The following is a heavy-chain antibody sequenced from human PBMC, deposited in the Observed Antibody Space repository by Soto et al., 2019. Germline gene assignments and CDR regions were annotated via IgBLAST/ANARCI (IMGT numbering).Heavy chain of an antibody. CDR3: ARDRRVGYSYGYHYYYAMDV. Sequence: QVQLVESGGGVVQPGKSLRLSCAASGFIFSTYGIHWVRQAPGKGLVWVAFVSYDGSKKYYADSVKGRFTISRDNSQNRLYLQMNSLREEDTAGNYCARDRRVGYSYGYHYYYAMDVWGQGTTVTVSS. CDR1: GFIFSTYG. CDR2: VSYDGSKK. V-gene: IGHV3-30-3*01. J-gene: IGHJ6*02. D-gene: IGHD5-18*01.